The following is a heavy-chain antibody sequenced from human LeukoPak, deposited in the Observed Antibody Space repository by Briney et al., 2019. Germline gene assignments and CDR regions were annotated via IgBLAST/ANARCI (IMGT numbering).Heavy chain of an antibody. J-gene: IGHJ4*02. D-gene: IGHD4-23*01. CDR1: GYSFTTYW. CDR3: ARHGGYGGNQKAHFDY. V-gene: IGHV5-51*01. Sequence: GESLKISCKGSGYSFTTYWIGWVRQMPGKGLEWMGIIYPGDSDTRYSPTFQGQVTFSADKSISTAYRQWSGLKASDTATYYCARHGGYGGNQKAHFDYWGQGTLVTVSS. CDR2: IYPGDSDT.